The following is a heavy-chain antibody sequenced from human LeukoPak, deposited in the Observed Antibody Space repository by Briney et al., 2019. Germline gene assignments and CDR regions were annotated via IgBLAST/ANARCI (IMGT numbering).Heavy chain of an antibody. CDR2: ISRDGTTT. D-gene: IGHD1-26*01. J-gene: IGHJ4*02. CDR1: GFTFSIYW. Sequence: GGSLRLSCAASGFTFSIYWVHWVRQTPGKGLVWVSRISRDGTTTTYADSVKGRFTISRDNAKNTLYLEMNSLRAEDTAVYFCARDGVGASHDYWGQGTLVTVSS. V-gene: IGHV3-74*01. CDR3: ARDGVGASHDY.